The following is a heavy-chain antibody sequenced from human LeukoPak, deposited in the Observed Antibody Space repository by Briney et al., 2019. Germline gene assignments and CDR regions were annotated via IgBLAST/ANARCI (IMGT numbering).Heavy chain of an antibody. J-gene: IGHJ4*02. CDR1: GGSISNYH. D-gene: IGHD6-19*01. Sequence: SETLSLTCTVSGGSISNYHWSWIRQPAGKGLEWIGQIHTSGSTNYNPPLKSRVSMSIDTTEDQVSLAIRSVTAADTAFYYCARRDISSGWSFDYWGQGTLVTVSS. CDR3: ARRDISSGWSFDY. CDR2: IHTSGST. V-gene: IGHV4-4*07.